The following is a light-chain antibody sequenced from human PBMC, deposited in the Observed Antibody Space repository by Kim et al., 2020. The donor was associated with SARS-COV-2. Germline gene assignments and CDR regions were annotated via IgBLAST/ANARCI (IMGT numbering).Light chain of an antibody. CDR2: EAS. V-gene: IGKV1-9*01. Sequence: GDTVTITCRASQGISNYLAWFQQEPGKAPKLLIYEASTLQSGVPSRFSGSGSGTEFTLTVSSLQPEDFATYYCQQLNSYPITFGQGTRLEIK. J-gene: IGKJ5*01. CDR1: QGISNY. CDR3: QQLNSYPIT.